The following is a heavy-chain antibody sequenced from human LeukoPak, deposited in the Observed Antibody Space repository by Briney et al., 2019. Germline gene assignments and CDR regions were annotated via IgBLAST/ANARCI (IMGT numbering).Heavy chain of an antibody. J-gene: IGHJ4*02. CDR3: AKEMGHSPHSSGTYSSDGGVGLDY. V-gene: IGHV3-23*01. CDR2: LSGSGGST. CDR1: GFTFSNYA. Sequence: PGGSLRLACAGSGFTFSNYAMSWVRQAPGKGLEGVSALSGSGGSTYYADSVKGRFTISRDNSKNTLYLQMNSLGAEDTAVYYCAKEMGHSPHSSGTYSSDGGVGLDYWRQGTLVTVSS. D-gene: IGHD3-10*01.